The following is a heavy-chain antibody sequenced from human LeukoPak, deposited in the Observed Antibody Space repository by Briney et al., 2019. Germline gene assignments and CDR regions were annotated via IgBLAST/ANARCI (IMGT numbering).Heavy chain of an antibody. CDR2: IYPGDSDT. CDR1: GYRFTSYW. D-gene: IGHD6-19*01. J-gene: IGHJ5*02. V-gene: IGHV5-51*01. CDR3: ARRRGAVACTNPYNWFDP. Sequence: GESLKISCKGSGYRFTSYWIGWVRQMPGKGLEWMGIIYPGDSDTRYSPYFKGQVTISADKSISTAYLQWSSLKASDTAMYYCARRRGAVACTNPYNWFDPWGQGTLVTVSS.